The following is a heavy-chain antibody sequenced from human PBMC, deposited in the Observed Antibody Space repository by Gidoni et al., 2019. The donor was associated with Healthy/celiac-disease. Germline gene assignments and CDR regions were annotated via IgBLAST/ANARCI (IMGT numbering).Heavy chain of an antibody. Sequence: QVQLVESGGGVVQPGRSLRLSCAASGFTFSSYGMHWVRQAPGKGLELVAVISYDGSNKYYADSVKCRFTISRDNSKNTLYLQMNSLRAEDTAVYYCAKAADIVVVVAALDYWGQGTLVTVSS. CDR1: GFTFSSYG. J-gene: IGHJ4*02. V-gene: IGHV3-30*18. CDR2: ISYDGSNK. CDR3: AKAADIVVVVAALDY. D-gene: IGHD2-15*01.